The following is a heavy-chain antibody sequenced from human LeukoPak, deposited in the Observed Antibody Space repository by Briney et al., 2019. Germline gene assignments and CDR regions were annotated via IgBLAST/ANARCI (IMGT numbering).Heavy chain of an antibody. V-gene: IGHV3-30*01. Sequence: ARSLRLSCAASGFTFDSCAMQWDRQAPGKGLEWVAVISYDRRNKYYADSVRGRFTISRDNSENTLFPQMNSLRAEDTAVYYCAREIYDGSGDSSLVTDYWGQGTLVTVSS. CDR1: GFTFDSCA. D-gene: IGHD3-22*01. CDR2: ISYDRRNK. J-gene: IGHJ4*02. CDR3: AREIYDGSGDSSLVTDY.